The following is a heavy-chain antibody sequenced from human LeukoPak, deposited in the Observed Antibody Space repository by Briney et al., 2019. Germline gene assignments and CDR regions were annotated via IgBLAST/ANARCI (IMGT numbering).Heavy chain of an antibody. CDR1: GGSFSGYY. D-gene: IGHD2-2*02. Sequence: PSETLSLTCAVYGGSFSGYYWSWIRQPPGKGLEWIGEINHSGSTNYNPSLKSRVTISVDTSKNQFSLKLSSVTAADTAVYYCASQYCSSTSCYTGDGDFDYWGQGTLVTVSS. CDR2: INHSGST. V-gene: IGHV4-34*01. CDR3: ASQYCSSTSCYTGDGDFDY. J-gene: IGHJ4*02.